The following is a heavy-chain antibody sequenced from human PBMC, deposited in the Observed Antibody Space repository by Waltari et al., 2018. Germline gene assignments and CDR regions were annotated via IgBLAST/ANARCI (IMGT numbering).Heavy chain of an antibody. J-gene: IGHJ6*02. V-gene: IGHV3-7*01. CDR1: GLTFGHSW. CDR3: SKSLDV. Sequence: EVQMVESGVDLVQPGGSLSLSCAASGLTFGHSWMAWVCQAPGKGMEWIANIKPDGSEKNYVDSVKGRFTISRDNTKNSLYLQMNSLRAEDTAVYYCSKSLDVWGPGTSVTVSS. CDR2: IKPDGSEK.